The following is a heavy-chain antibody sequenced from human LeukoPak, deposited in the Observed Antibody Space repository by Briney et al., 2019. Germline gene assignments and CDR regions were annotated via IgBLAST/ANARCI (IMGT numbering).Heavy chain of an antibody. J-gene: IGHJ4*02. D-gene: IGHD3-22*01. V-gene: IGHV3-30*04. CDR1: GFTFSSHG. Sequence: PGRSLRLSCAASGFTFSSHGMHWVRQAPGKGLEWVAVISYDGSNKYYADSVKGRFTISRDNSKNTLYLQMNSLRAEDTAVYFCARGGNYYSHDYWGQGTLVTVSP. CDR2: ISYDGSNK. CDR3: ARGGNYYSHDY.